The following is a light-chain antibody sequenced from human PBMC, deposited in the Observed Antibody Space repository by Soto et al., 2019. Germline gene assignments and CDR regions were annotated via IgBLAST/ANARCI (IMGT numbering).Light chain of an antibody. V-gene: IGKV1-39*01. CDR1: HSISSY. CDR3: QQSYTTPLT. Sequence: DIQMTQSPSSLSASVGDRVTITCRASHSISSYLNWYQQKPGKAPKLLIYAASNLQSGVPSRFSGGGSGTDFTLAISSLQSEDFATYYCQQSYTTPLTFGGGTKMEIK. J-gene: IGKJ4*01. CDR2: AAS.